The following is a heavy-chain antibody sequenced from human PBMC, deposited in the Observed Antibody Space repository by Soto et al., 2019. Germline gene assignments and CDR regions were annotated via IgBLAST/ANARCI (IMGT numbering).Heavy chain of an antibody. CDR3: ARGLHDFWSPRGEWFDP. D-gene: IGHD3-3*01. CDR1: GACVSSGSYS. V-gene: IGHV4-61*01. CDR2: IYYRGST. J-gene: IGHJ5*02. Sequence: EILPLTCTVSGACVSSGSYSWSWIRQPRGKGLEWIGYIYYRGSTNYNPSLKSRVTISVDTSKNQFSLKLSSVNAADTAVHYCARGLHDFWSPRGEWFDPWGQGTLVTASS.